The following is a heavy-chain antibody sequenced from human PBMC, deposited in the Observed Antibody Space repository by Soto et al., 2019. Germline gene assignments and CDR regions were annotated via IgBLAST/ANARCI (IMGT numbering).Heavy chain of an antibody. J-gene: IGHJ4*02. CDR3: AKSFGSGYHVFGY. Sequence: QVQLVQSGAELKKPGSSVKVSCKASGDTFSFYTINWVRQAPGLGLEWMGRVNPILSMSNYAQKFQGRVTMAPDKSTSTAYMELRSLSSEGTACYYCAKSFGSGYHVFGYWGQVALVTVSS. CDR2: VNPILSMS. V-gene: IGHV1-69*02. D-gene: IGHD3-10*01. CDR1: GDTFSFYT.